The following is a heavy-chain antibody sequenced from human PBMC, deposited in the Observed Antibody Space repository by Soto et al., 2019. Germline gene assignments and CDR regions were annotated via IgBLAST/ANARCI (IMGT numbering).Heavy chain of an antibody. CDR3: ARDAGVIAVAGTFDY. J-gene: IGHJ4*02. CDR1: GYTFTSYA. V-gene: IGHV1-3*01. Sequence: QVQLVQSGAEVKKPGASVKVSCKASGYTFTSYAMHWVRQAPGQRLEWMGWINAGNGNTKYSQKCQGRVTITRDTSASTAYMELSSLRSEDTAVYYCARDAGVIAVAGTFDYWGQGTLVTVSS. CDR2: INAGNGNT. D-gene: IGHD6-19*01.